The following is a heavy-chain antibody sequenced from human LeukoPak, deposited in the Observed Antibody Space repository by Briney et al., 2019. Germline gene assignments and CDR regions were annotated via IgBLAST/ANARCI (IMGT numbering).Heavy chain of an antibody. CDR2: IYTGGST. J-gene: IGHJ4*02. V-gene: IGHV3-66*01. D-gene: IGHD6-13*01. Sequence: PGGSLRLSCAASGFTVSTTYMSWVRQAPGKGLEWVSIIYTGGSTYYAHSVKGRFTISRDNAKNSLYLQMNSLRAEDTAVYYCARFIAAPYYFDYWGRGTLVTVSS. CDR1: GFTVSTTY. CDR3: ARFIAAPYYFDY.